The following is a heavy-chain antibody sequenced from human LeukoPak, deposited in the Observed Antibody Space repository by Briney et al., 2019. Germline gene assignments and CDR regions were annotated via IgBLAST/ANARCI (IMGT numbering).Heavy chain of an antibody. CDR1: GFTFSSYS. CDR3: AKENGKGPNYDYYYMDV. Sequence: GGSLRLSCAASGFTFSSYSMNWVRQAPGKGLEWVSSISSSSSYIYYADSVKGRFTISRDNAKNSLYLQMNSLRAEDTAVYYCAKENGKGPNYDYYYMDVWGKGTTVTVSS. D-gene: IGHD1-1*01. J-gene: IGHJ6*03. CDR2: ISSSSSYI. V-gene: IGHV3-21*04.